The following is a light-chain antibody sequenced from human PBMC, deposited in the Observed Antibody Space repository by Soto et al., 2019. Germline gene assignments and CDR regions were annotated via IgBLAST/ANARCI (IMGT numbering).Light chain of an antibody. Sequence: QSALTQPASVSGSPGQSITISCTGASTDVGGYNYVSWYQQHPGQDPKLMIYDVTNRPSGVSNRFSGSKSGNTASLTISGVQAEDEADYFCSSYSSRSTVVFGGGTQLTVL. J-gene: IGLJ2*01. V-gene: IGLV2-14*01. CDR2: DVT. CDR1: STDVGGYNY. CDR3: SSYSSRSTVV.